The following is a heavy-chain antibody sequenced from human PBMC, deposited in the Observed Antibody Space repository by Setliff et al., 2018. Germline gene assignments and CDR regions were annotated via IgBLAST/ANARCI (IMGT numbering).Heavy chain of an antibody. CDR3: ARSSGPRVVLAADFDY. J-gene: IGHJ4*02. V-gene: IGHV1-18*01. CDR2: ISSYNGKT. CDR1: GYSFTSYG. D-gene: IGHD5-12*01. Sequence: ASVKVSCKASGYSFTSYGMHWVRQAPGQGLEWMGWISSYNGKTNYAQKFQDRVTMTTDTSTATVYMELKNLRSDDTAVYYCARSSGPRVVLAADFDYWGQGTLVTVSS.